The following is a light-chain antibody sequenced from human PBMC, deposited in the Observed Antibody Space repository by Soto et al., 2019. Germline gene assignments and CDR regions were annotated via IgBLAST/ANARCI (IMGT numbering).Light chain of an antibody. V-gene: IGKV1-6*02. Sequence: AIQMTQSPSSLSASVGDRVTITCRASQGIRNDLGWYQQKPGKGPKLLIYVASSLHSGVPSRLSGSGSGTDFTLTIGSLQPEAFATYSCLQDYNYPPLTFGGGTKVEIK. J-gene: IGKJ4*01. CDR3: LQDYNYPPLT. CDR1: QGIRND. CDR2: VAS.